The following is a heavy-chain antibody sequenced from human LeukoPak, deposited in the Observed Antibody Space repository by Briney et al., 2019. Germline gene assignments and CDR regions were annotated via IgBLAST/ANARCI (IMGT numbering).Heavy chain of an antibody. D-gene: IGHD3-16*02. V-gene: IGHV4-59*12. CDR2: IYYSGST. CDR3: ARSNLRLGELSLVNWFDP. J-gene: IGHJ5*02. CDR1: GGSISSYY. Sequence: SETLSLTCTVSGGSISSYYWSWIRQPPGKELEWIGYIYYSGSTNYNPSLKSRVTIPVDTSKNQFSLKLSSVTAADTAVYYCARSNLRLGELSLVNWFDPWGQGTLVTVSS.